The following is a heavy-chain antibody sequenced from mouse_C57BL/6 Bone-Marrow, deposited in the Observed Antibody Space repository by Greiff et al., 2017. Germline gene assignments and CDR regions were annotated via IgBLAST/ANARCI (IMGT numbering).Heavy chain of an antibody. CDR3: ASLYYCGSPLDAMDY. J-gene: IGHJ4*01. CDR2: IRNKANGYTT. CDR1: GFTFTDYY. D-gene: IGHD1-1*01. Sequence: EVLLVESGGGLVQPGGSLSLSCAASGFTFTDYYMSWVRQPPGKALEWLGFIRNKANGYTTEYSASVKGRFTISRDNSQSILYLQMNALRAEDSATYYCASLYYCGSPLDAMDYWGQGTSVTVSS. V-gene: IGHV7-3*01.